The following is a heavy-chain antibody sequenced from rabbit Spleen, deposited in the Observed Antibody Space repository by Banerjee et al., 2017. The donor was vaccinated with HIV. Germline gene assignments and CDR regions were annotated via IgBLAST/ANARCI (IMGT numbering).Heavy chain of an antibody. CDR1: GFSFSYSDY. CDR2: IGGGVSSIT. Sequence: QSLEESGGDLVKPGASLTLTCTASGFSFSYSDYMCWVRQPPGKGPEWIACIGGGVSSITYYATWAKGRFTISKTSSTTVTLQMTSLTAADTATYFCARDGAGGSYFALWGQGTLVTVS. J-gene: IGHJ4*01. CDR3: ARDGAGGSYFAL. D-gene: IGHD8-1*01. V-gene: IGHV1S40*01.